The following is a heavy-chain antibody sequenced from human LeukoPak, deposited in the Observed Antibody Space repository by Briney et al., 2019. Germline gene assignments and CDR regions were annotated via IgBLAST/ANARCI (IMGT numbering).Heavy chain of an antibody. D-gene: IGHD3-10*01. CDR3: AREGGTYYYGSGSYYNYHFDY. CDR1: GFNLSSYE. CDR2: ISNSGNTI. Sequence: GGSLRLSCAASGFNLSSYEMNWVRQAPGKGLEWVSYISNSGNTIYYAGSVKGRFTISRDNAKNSLYLQMNSLRAEDTAVYYCAREGGTYYYGSGSYYNYHFDYWGQGTLVTVSS. J-gene: IGHJ4*02. V-gene: IGHV3-48*03.